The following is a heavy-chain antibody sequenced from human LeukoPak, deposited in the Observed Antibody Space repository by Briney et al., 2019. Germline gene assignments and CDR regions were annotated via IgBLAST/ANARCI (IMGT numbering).Heavy chain of an antibody. V-gene: IGHV3-21*01. CDR2: ITIRGTYI. D-gene: IGHD3-3*01. CDR1: GFTLSSYT. CDR3: ARPASDYDFWSGFYPDYYYYYMDV. Sequence: GGSLRPSCPPSGFTLSSYTLNWVRQAPGRGLGGVSSITIRGTYIYYADSVKGRFTISRDDAKNSLYPQMNSLRAEDTAVYYCARPASDYDFWSGFYPDYYYYYMDVWGKGTTVTVSS. J-gene: IGHJ6*03.